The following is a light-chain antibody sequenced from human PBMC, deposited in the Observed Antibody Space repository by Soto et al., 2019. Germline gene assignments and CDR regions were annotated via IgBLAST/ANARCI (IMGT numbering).Light chain of an antibody. V-gene: IGKV1-5*03. Sequence: DIQMTQSPSTLSASVGDRVTITCRASQSISSWLAWYQQKPGKAPNLLIYKASSLESVVPSRFSGSGSGQQFTLNISSLQPDDFATYYCQQYNSYPLTFCGGTKGEIK. J-gene: IGKJ4*01. CDR2: KAS. CDR1: QSISSW. CDR3: QQYNSYPLT.